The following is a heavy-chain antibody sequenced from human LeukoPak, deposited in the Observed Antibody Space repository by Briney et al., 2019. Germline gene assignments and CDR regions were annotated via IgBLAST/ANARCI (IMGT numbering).Heavy chain of an antibody. V-gene: IGHV5-10-1*01. J-gene: IGHJ4*02. CDR2: IDPSDSYT. D-gene: IGHD5-18*01. Sequence: GESPKISCMGSGYRFTNYWISWERQLPEKRLERMGRIDPSDSYTNYSPSFQGHVTISADKSISTAYLQWSSLKASDTAMYYCARHDDSAMITPYHYWGQGTLVTVSS. CDR1: GYRFTNYW. CDR3: ARHDDSAMITPYHY.